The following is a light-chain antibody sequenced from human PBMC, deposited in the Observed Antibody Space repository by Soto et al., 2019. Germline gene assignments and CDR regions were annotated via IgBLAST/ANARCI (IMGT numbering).Light chain of an antibody. CDR1: QTVRNNY. Sequence: EFVLTQSPGTLSLSPGERATLSCRTSQTVRNNYLAWYQQKPGQAPRLLIYDASSRATGIPDRFSGGGSGTDCTLTISRLEPEDVAVYYCQQFSSYPLTLGGGTKVDIK. V-gene: IGKV3-20*01. CDR2: DAS. J-gene: IGKJ4*01. CDR3: QQFSSYPLT.